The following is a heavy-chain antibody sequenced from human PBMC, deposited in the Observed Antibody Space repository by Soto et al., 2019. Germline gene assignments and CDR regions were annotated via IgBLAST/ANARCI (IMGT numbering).Heavy chain of an antibody. CDR3: TTPDPDFWSGYYRWFDP. D-gene: IGHD3-3*01. CDR1: GFTFSNAW. CDR2: IKSKTDGGTT. V-gene: IGHV3-15*07. J-gene: IGHJ5*02. Sequence: GGSLRLSCAASGFTFSNAWMNWVRQAPGKGLEWVGRIKSKTDGGTTDYAAPVKGRFTISRDDSKNTLYLQMNSLKTEDTAVYYCTTPDPDFWSGYYRWFDPWGQGTLVTVSS.